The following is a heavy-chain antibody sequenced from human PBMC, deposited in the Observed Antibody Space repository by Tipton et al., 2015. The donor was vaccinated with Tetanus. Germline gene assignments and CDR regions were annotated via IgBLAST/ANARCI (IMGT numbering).Heavy chain of an antibody. D-gene: IGHD2-15*01. CDR2: IYPGDSDT. CDR1: GYIFTNYW. V-gene: IGHV5-51*01. CDR3: ARAQCRGGVCNFDF. J-gene: IGHJ4*02. Sequence: VQLVQSGGEVKKPGESLKISCKGSGYIFTNYWIGWVRQKPGIGLEWMGIIYPGDSDTRYSPSFQGQVTISVDKSINTAYLQRSSLKASDASMFYCARAQCRGGVCNFDFWGQGALVTVAS.